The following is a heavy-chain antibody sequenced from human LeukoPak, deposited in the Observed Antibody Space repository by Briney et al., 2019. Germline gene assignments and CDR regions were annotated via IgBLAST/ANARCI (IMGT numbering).Heavy chain of an antibody. J-gene: IGHJ4*02. Sequence: GGSLRLSCAASGFTFSSYAMSWVRQAPGKGLEWVAVISYDGSNKYYADSVKGRFTISRDNSKNTLYLQMNSLRAEDTAVYYCARDMGEQWLATPTGFDYWGQGTLVTVSS. V-gene: IGHV3-30-3*01. CDR2: ISYDGSNK. D-gene: IGHD6-19*01. CDR3: ARDMGEQWLATPTGFDY. CDR1: GFTFSSYA.